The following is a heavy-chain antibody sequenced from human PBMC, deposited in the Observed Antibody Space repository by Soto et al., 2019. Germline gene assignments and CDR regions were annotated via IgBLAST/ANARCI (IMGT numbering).Heavy chain of an antibody. CDR2: IIPIFGTA. J-gene: IGHJ4*02. V-gene: IGHV1-69*06. CDR1: GGTFSSYA. Sequence: QVQLVQSGAEGKKPGSSVKVSCKASGGTFSSYAISWVRQAPGQGLEWMGGIIPIFGTANYAQKFQGRVTITADKSTSTAYMELSSLRSEDTAVYYCARTPTTVTNLLAFDYWGQGTLVTVSS. CDR3: ARTPTTVTNLLAFDY. D-gene: IGHD4-17*01.